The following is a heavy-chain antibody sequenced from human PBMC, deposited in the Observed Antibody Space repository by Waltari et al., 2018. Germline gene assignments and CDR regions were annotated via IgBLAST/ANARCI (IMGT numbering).Heavy chain of an antibody. CDR1: GDSVTNSYW. D-gene: IGHD2-15*01. CDR3: ARDRGRGLYLDS. J-gene: IGHJ4*02. V-gene: IGHV4-4*02. Sequence: QLQLQESGPGLVKPSGPLSLTCTVPGDSVTNSYWGSWVRQSPEKGLEWIGQIHGSGRANYNPSLESRVTISIDRSNNQFSLKVTSTTAADTAVYYCARDRGRGLYLDSWGQGTLVTVSP. CDR2: IHGSGRA.